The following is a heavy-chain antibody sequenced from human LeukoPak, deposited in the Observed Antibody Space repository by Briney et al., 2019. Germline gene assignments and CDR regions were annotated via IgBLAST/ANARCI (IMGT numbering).Heavy chain of an antibody. J-gene: IGHJ4*02. Sequence: GGTLRLSCAASGFTFSSYGMSWVRQAPGKGLEWVAVISYDGSNKYYADSVKGRFTISRDNSKNTLYLQMNSLRAEDTAVYYCASLGRRAVAVTVGYWGQGTLVTVSS. V-gene: IGHV3-30*03. CDR1: GFTFSSYG. D-gene: IGHD6-19*01. CDR3: ASLGRRAVAVTVGY. CDR2: ISYDGSNK.